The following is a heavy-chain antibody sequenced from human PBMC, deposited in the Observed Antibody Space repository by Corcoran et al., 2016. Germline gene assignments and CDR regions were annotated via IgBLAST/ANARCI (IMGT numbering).Heavy chain of an antibody. V-gene: IGHV4-59*02. D-gene: IGHD2-8*02. Sequence: QVQLQESGPGLGKPSETRSLTCTVSGGSGNNYYWSWIRQPPGKGREYVGYSYYRRTTLYNPSLRSRVSISVDTSKDQLSLKLSSVTAAETAVYYCARHNVVHVIRDGMDVWGQGTTVTVSS. J-gene: IGHJ6*02. CDR1: GGSGNNYY. CDR3: ARHNVVHVIRDGMDV. CDR2: SYYRRTT.